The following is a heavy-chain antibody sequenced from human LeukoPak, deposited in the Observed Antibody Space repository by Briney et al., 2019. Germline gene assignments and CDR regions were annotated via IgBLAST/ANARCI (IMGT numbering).Heavy chain of an antibody. CDR1: GFTFSSYG. CDR3: ARLDIVVVVAALDY. D-gene: IGHD2-15*01. Sequence: SGGSLRLSCAASGFTFSSYGMNWVRQAPGKGLEWVSSISSSSSYIYYADSVKGRFTISRDNAKNSLYLQMNSLRAEDTAVYYCARLDIVVVVAALDYWGQGTLVTVSS. CDR2: ISSSSSYI. V-gene: IGHV3-21*01. J-gene: IGHJ4*02.